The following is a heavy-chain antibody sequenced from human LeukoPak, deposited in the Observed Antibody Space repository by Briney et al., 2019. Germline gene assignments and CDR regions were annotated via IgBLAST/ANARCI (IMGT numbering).Heavy chain of an antibody. J-gene: IGHJ5*02. V-gene: IGHV1-2*02. CDR2: INPNSDGT. Sequence: ASVKVSCKASGYTFTGYYMHWVRQAPGQGLEWRGWINPNSDGTNYAQKFQGRVTMTRDTSISTAYMELSRLRSDDTAVYYCARDSLYCSSTSCRGGRRFDPWGQGTLVTVSS. CDR1: GYTFTGYY. D-gene: IGHD2-2*01. CDR3: ARDSLYCSSTSCRGGRRFDP.